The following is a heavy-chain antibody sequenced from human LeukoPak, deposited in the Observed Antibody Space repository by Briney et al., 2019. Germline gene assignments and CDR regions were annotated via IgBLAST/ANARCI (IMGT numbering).Heavy chain of an antibody. CDR2: IYYSGST. J-gene: IGHJ4*02. D-gene: IGHD3-22*01. Sequence: PSETLSLTCTVSGGSISSSSYYWGWIRQPPGKGLEWIGSIYYSGSTYYNPSLKSRVTISVDTSRNQFSLKPSSVTAADTAVYYCARNSDDSSGYYYPWDYWGQGTLVTVSS. V-gene: IGHV4-39*07. CDR3: ARNSDDSSGYYYPWDY. CDR1: GGSISSSSYY.